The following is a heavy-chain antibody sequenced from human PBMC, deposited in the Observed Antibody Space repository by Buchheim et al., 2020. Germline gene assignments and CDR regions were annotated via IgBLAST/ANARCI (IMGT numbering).Heavy chain of an antibody. D-gene: IGHD5-18*01. V-gene: IGHV3-23*01. Sequence: EVQLLESGGGLVQPGGSLRLSCAASGFTFSSYAMSWVRQAPGKGLEWVSLLSGGGGSTYYADSVKGRFTISRANSKDTMYLQMNSLRADDTAVYYCAKVDSYGPLYFDYWGQGTL. J-gene: IGHJ4*02. CDR3: AKVDSYGPLYFDY. CDR1: GFTFSSYA. CDR2: LSGGGGST.